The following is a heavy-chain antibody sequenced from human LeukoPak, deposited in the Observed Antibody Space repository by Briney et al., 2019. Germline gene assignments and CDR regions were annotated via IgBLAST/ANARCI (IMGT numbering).Heavy chain of an antibody. CDR3: ARTGYLHNDFDP. D-gene: IGHD2-21*01. Sequence: GGSLRLSCEVSGFTFSDYGMHWLRQVPGKGLEWVALISKDGSSKHYADSVKGRFTISRDNSMNTLYLQMDSLRDEDTAVYNCARTGYLHNDFDPWGQGTLVTVSS. V-gene: IGHV3-30*03. CDR1: GFTFSDYG. CDR2: ISKDGSSK. J-gene: IGHJ5*02.